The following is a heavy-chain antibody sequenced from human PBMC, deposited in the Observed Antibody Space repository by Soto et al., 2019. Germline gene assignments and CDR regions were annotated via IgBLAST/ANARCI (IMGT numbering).Heavy chain of an antibody. Sequence: ASVKVSCKASGYTFTGYYMHWVRQAPGQGLEWMGWINPNSGGTNYAQEFQGWVTMTRDTSISTAYMELSRLRSDDTAVYYCAITHPPNCSSTSCYTSYYYYGMDVWGQGTTVTVSS. CDR1: GYTFTGYY. CDR3: AITHPPNCSSTSCYTSYYYYGMDV. V-gene: IGHV1-2*04. J-gene: IGHJ6*02. D-gene: IGHD2-2*02. CDR2: INPNSGGT.